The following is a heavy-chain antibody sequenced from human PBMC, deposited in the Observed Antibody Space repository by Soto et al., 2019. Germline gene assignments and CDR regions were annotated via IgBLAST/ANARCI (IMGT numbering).Heavy chain of an antibody. CDR2: VYHTGNA. V-gene: IGHV4-30-2*01. CDR3: ASRPFYYYGLDV. CDR1: VGSSTTAGYS. J-gene: IGHJ6*02. Sequence: PSETLSLTCTVSVGSSTTAGYSWSWIRHPPGKALEWIGYVYHTGNAYPKPSLKSRVTISLDRSKNQFSLKMTSVTAADTALYYCASRPFYYYGLDVWGQGTTVTVSS.